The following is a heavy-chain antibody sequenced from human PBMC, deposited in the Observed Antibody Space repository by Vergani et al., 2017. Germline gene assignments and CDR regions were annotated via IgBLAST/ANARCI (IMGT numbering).Heavy chain of an antibody. D-gene: IGHD2-2*02. V-gene: IGHV4-34*01. CDR3: ARLGPAAIRRYYYYGMDV. Sequence: QVQLQQWGAGLLKPSETLSLTCAVYGGSFSGYYWSWIRQPPGKGLEWIGEINHSGSTNYNPSLKSRVTISVDTSKNQFSLKLSSVTAADTAVYYCARLGPAAIRRYYYYGMDVWGQGTTVTVSS. CDR2: INHSGST. CDR1: GGSFSGYY. J-gene: IGHJ6*02.